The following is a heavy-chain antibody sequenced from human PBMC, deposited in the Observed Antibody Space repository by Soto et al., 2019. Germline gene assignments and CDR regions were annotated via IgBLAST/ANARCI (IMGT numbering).Heavy chain of an antibody. V-gene: IGHV1-2*04. J-gene: IGHJ6*03. CDR3: ARDSGDYGSDPGGYYYHMDV. Sequence: ASVKVSCKASGYTFTGYYMHWVRQAPGQGLEWMGWINPNSGGTNYAQKFQGWVTMTRDTSISTAYMELSRLRSDDTAVYYCARDSGDYGSDPGGYYYHMDVWGKGTTVTVSS. D-gene: IGHD3-10*01. CDR1: GYTFTGYY. CDR2: INPNSGGT.